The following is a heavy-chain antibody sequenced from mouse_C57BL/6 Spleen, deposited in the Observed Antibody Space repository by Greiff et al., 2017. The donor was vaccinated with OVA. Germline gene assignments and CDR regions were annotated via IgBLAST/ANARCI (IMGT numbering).Heavy chain of an antibody. CDR3: ARKVELGSYFDY. D-gene: IGHD1-1*02. Sequence: QVQLQQPGAELVRPGTSVKLSCKASGYTFTSYWMHWVKQRPGQGLEWIGVIDPSDSYTNYNQKFKGKATLTVDTSSSTAYMQLSSLTSEDSAVYYCARKVELGSYFDYWGQGTTLTVSS. CDR1: GYTFTSYW. J-gene: IGHJ2*01. CDR2: IDPSDSYT. V-gene: IGHV1-59*01.